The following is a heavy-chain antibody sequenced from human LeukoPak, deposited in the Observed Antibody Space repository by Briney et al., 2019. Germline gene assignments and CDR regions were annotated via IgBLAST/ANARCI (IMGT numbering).Heavy chain of an antibody. V-gene: IGHV3-30*18. CDR1: GFTFSSCG. CDR3: AKGWSVYSSGRYYFDY. J-gene: IGHJ4*02. Sequence: PGGSPRLSCAASGFTFSSCGMHWVRQAPGKGLEWVAVISYDGSNKYYADSVKGRFTISRDNSKNTLYLQMNSLRAEDTAVYYCAKGWSVYSSGRYYFDYWGQGTLVTVSS. D-gene: IGHD6-19*01. CDR2: ISYDGSNK.